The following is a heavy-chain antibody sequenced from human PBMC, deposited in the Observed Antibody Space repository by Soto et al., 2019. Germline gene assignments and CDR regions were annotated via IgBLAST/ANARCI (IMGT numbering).Heavy chain of an antibody. CDR2: INHSGST. V-gene: IGHV4-34*01. CDR1: GGSFSGYY. CDR3: ARRRSRIAAAAY. D-gene: IGHD6-13*01. J-gene: IGHJ4*02. Sequence: NPSETLSLTCAVYGGSFSGYYWSWIRQPPGKGLEWIGEINHSGSTNYNPSLKSRVTISVDTSKNQFSLKLSSVTAADTAVYYCARRRSRIAAAAYWGEGTLVTVSS.